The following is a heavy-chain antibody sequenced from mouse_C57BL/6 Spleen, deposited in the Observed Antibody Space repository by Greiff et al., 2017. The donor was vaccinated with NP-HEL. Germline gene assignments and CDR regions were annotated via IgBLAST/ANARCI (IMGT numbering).Heavy chain of an antibody. V-gene: IGHV5-16*01. CDR2: INYDGSST. CDR1: GFTFSDYY. D-gene: IGHD2-3*01. J-gene: IGHJ4*01. CDR3: ARGSYDGYYNYAMDY. Sequence: EVMLVESEGGLVQPGSSMKLSCTASGFTFSDYYMAWVRQVPEKGLEWVANINYDGSSTYYLDSLKSRFIISRDNAKNILYLQMSSLKSEDTATYYCARGSYDGYYNYAMDYWGQGTSVTVSS.